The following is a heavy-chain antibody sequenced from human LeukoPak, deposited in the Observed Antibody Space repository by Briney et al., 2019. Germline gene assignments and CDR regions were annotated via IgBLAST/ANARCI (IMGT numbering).Heavy chain of an antibody. D-gene: IGHD2-8*01. J-gene: IGHJ5*02. CDR1: GGSISSYY. V-gene: IGHV4-4*07. Sequence: SETLSLTCTVPGGSISSYYWSWIRQPAGKGLEWIGRIYTSGSTNSNPSLKSRVTMSVDTSKNQFSLKLSSVTAADTAVYYCARDHCSTNGAPIGPWGQGTLVTVSS. CDR2: IYTSGST. CDR3: ARDHCSTNGAPIGP.